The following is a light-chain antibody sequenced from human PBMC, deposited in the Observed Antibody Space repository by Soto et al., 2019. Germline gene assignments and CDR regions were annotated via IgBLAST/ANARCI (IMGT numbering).Light chain of an antibody. CDR2: DAS. CDR1: QSVTYRY. J-gene: IGKJ5*01. V-gene: IGKV3D-15*01. Sequence: ETVLTQSPGTLALSPGERVTLSCRASQSVTYRYLAWYQQKPGQAPRLLIYDASNRATGVPARFSGSGSGTEFTLTISSLQSEDFAVYYCQQHNNWPPITFGQGTRLEIK. CDR3: QQHNNWPPIT.